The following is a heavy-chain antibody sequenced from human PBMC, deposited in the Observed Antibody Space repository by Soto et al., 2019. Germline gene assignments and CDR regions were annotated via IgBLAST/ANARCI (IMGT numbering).Heavy chain of an antibody. V-gene: IGHV4-34*01. J-gene: IGHJ5*02. CDR2: INHSGST. Sequence: QVQLQQWGAGLLKPSETLSLTCAVYGGSFSGYYWSWIRQPPGKGLEWNGEINHSGSTNYNPSLKSRVHIPVDTSKDQFPLRLSSVNAADTAVDYCAGGEGGLVVVAATGSSFGPLGQGTLVTVSS. CDR3: AGGEGGLVVVAATGSSFGP. CDR1: GGSFSGYY. D-gene: IGHD2-15*01.